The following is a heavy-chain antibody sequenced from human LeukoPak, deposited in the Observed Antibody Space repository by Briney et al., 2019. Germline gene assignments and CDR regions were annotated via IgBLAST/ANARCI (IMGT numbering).Heavy chain of an antibody. CDR1: GFTVTRNY. V-gene: IGHV3-53*05. J-gene: IGHJ4*02. Sequence: GGSLRLSCTASGFTVTRNYMSWVRQAPGKGLEWVSAIYSGETTEYADSVKGRFTISRDNAKNSLYLQMNSLRAEDTALYYCAKDLSLVVAATNYWGQGTLVTVSS. CDR3: AKDLSLVVAATNY. D-gene: IGHD2-15*01. CDR2: IYSGETT.